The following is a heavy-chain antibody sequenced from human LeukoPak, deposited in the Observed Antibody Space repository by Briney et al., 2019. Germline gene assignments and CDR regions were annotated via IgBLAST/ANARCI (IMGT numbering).Heavy chain of an antibody. J-gene: IGHJ4*02. Sequence: GGSLRLSCAASGFTFTNNAMSWVRQAPGKGLEWVSAISGSGGSTYYADSVKGRFTISRDNSKNTLYLQMNSLRAEDTAVYYCAKVGAATPHFDYWGQGTLVTVSS. CDR3: AKVGAATPHFDY. CDR2: ISGSGGST. V-gene: IGHV3-23*01. D-gene: IGHD2-15*01. CDR1: GFTFTNNA.